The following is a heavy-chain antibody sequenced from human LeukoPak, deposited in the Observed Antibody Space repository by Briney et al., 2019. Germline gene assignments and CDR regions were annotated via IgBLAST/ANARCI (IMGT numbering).Heavy chain of an antibody. D-gene: IGHD6-19*01. Sequence: PGGSLRLSCAASGFTFSTYSMSWVRQAPGKGLEWVGRIKNKIDGGTTDYAAPVKGRFTISRDDSKNTVYLQMNSLKTEDTAVYYCTTSAMAGNYWGQGTLVTVSS. J-gene: IGHJ4*02. CDR3: TTSAMAGNY. CDR1: GFTFSTYS. CDR2: IKNKIDGGTT. V-gene: IGHV3-15*01.